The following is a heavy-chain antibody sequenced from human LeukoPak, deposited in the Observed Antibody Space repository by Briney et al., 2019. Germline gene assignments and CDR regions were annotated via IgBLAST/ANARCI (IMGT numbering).Heavy chain of an antibody. CDR1: GFTVSSNY. CDR3: VKDRGGQVGRSFYYYGMDV. CDR2: VGSNGGDT. V-gene: IGHV3-64D*06. J-gene: IGHJ6*02. Sequence: PGGSLRLSCAASGFTVSSNYMSWVRQAPGKGLEYVSSVGSNGGDTSYADSVKGRFTISRDNSKNTLYLQMSSLRTEDTAVYFCVKDRGGQVGRSFYYYGMDVWGQGATVTVSS. D-gene: IGHD6-6*01.